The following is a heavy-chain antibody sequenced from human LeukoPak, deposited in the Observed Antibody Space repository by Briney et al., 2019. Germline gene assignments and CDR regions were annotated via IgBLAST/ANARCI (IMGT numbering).Heavy chain of an antibody. Sequence: GGSLRLSCVASGFTFSSFSMDWVRQAPGRGLEWVSYISSTSSTIYYADSVQGRFTSSRDNAKNSLYLQMNSLTAKDTAVYFCARDWSAVAAPDYFDYWGQGTLVTVSA. V-gene: IGHV3-48*04. CDR1: GFTFSSFS. CDR2: ISSTSSTI. D-gene: IGHD6-19*01. CDR3: ARDWSAVAAPDYFDY. J-gene: IGHJ4*02.